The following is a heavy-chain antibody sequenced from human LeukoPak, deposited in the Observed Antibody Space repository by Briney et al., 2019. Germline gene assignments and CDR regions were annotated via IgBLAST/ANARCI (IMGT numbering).Heavy chain of an antibody. CDR3: AGSGSPYYYYYMDV. CDR2: IKKDGSEK. CDR1: GFNFGTHW. J-gene: IGHJ6*03. V-gene: IGHV3-7*03. D-gene: IGHD3-10*01. Sequence: QSGGSLRLSCAASGFNFGTHWMTWVRQAPGKGLECVAIIKKDGSEKYHVDSVKGRFTISRDNSKNTLYLQMNSLRAEDTAVYYCAGSGSPYYYYYMDVWGKGTTVTVSS.